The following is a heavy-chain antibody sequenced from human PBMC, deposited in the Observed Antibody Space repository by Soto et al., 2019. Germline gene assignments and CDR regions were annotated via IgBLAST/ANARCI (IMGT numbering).Heavy chain of an antibody. CDR1: GFIFSDYV. J-gene: IGHJ4*02. CDR2: ISDSGDSI. CDR3: ARKNVVVLGNYGFL. Sequence: EVHLLESGGGLIQPGGSLRLSCAASGFIFSDYVMSWVRQAPGKGLEWVSSISDSGDSIYSADSVKGRFTISRDNSKDMLYLQMNSLRAEDTAVYYCARKNVVVLGNYGFLWGQGTLVTVSS. V-gene: IGHV3-23*01. D-gene: IGHD2-15*01.